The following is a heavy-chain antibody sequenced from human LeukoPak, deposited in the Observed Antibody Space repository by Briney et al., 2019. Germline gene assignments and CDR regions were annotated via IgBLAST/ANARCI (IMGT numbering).Heavy chain of an antibody. D-gene: IGHD4-17*01. Sequence: SETLSLTCVVYGGSFSGYYWSWIRQPPGKGLEWIGEINHSGSTNYNPSLKSRVTISVDTSKNQFSLKLSSVTAADTAVYYCARGKVTTPNFDYWGQGTLVTVSS. CDR3: ARGKVTTPNFDY. CDR2: INHSGST. CDR1: GGSFSGYY. V-gene: IGHV4-34*09. J-gene: IGHJ4*02.